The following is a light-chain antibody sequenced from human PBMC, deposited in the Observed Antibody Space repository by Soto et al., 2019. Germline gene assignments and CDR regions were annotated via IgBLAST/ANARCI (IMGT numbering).Light chain of an antibody. CDR3: QQYGDSPPNT. J-gene: IGKJ2*01. V-gene: IGKV3-20*01. CDR1: QSVNSRF. Sequence: EIVLTQSPGTLSLSPGESATLSCRASQSVNSRFLAWYQHKPGQATRLLIYAASTRATGIPDRFSGSASGTDFTLTISRLEPEDFAVYYCQQYGDSPPNTFGQGTKLEIK. CDR2: AAS.